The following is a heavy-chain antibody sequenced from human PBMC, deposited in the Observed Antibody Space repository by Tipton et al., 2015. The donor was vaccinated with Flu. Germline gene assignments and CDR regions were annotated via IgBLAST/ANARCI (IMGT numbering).Heavy chain of an antibody. V-gene: IGHV3-30*18. CDR1: GFTFSSYG. D-gene: IGHD4-17*01. Sequence: SLRLSCAASGFTFSSYGMHWVRQAPGKGLEWVAVISYDGSNKYYAESVKGRFTISRDNSKNTLYLQMNSLRAEDTAVYYCAKERNADYGDHGWFDPWGQGTLVTVSS. CDR3: AKERNADYGDHGWFDP. CDR2: ISYDGSNK. J-gene: IGHJ5*02.